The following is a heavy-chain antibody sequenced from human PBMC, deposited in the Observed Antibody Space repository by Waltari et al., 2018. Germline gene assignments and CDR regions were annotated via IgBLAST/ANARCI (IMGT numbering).Heavy chain of an antibody. CDR2: IYTSGST. Sequence: QVQLQESGPGLVKPSETLSLTCTVSGGSISSYYWSWIRQPPGKGLAWIGYIYTSGSTNYNPSRKSRVTISVDTSKNQFSLKLSSVTAADTAVYYCARVVLEGATTVLQAFDIWGQGTMVTVSS. CDR1: GGSISSYY. J-gene: IGHJ3*02. D-gene: IGHD1-26*01. V-gene: IGHV4-4*09. CDR3: ARVVLEGATTVLQAFDI.